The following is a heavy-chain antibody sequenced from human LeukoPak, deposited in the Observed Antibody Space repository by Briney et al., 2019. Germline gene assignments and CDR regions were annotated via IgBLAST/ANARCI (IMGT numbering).Heavy chain of an antibody. CDR1: GDSMTSGSYY. J-gene: IGHJ4*02. CDR2: VYTRGSA. D-gene: IGHD1-26*01. V-gene: IGHV4-61*02. CDR3: ARDNSGSFPPIFDH. Sequence: SSETLSLTCTVSGDSMTSGSYYWSWIRQPAGKGLEWIGRVYTRGSATYNPSLKSRVTLSVDTSNNQVSLRLTSVAAADTAVYYCARDNSGSFPPIFDHWGQGFQVTVSS.